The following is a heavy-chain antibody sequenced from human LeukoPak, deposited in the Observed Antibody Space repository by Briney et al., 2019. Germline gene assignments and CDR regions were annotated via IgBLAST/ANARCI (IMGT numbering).Heavy chain of an antibody. V-gene: IGHV3-66*01. J-gene: IGHJ1*01. CDR3: ALGLVTDF. CDR2: IYSGGST. D-gene: IGHD3-9*01. CDR1: GFTVSSNF. Sequence: PGRSLRLSCAASGFTVSSNFMSWVRQAPGKGLEWVSVIYSGGSTYYADSVKGRFTISRDNSKNTLYLQMNSLRVEDTAVYYCALGLVTDFWAQGNLVPVSS.